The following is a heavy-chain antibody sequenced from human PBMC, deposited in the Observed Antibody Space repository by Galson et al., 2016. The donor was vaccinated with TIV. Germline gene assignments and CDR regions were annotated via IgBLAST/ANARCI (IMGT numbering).Heavy chain of an antibody. D-gene: IGHD6-13*01. J-gene: IGHJ6*02. CDR1: GYTFTTYG. CDR3: ARGSSWSPFYGMDV. CDR2: INAGDGST. V-gene: IGHV1-3*01. Sequence: SVKVSCKVSGYTFTTYGTHWVRQAPGHRLEWMGWINAGDGSTKYSQNFQGRLSITTDTSATTAYMELSSLRSEDTAVYFCARGSSWSPFYGMDVWGQGTTVIVSS.